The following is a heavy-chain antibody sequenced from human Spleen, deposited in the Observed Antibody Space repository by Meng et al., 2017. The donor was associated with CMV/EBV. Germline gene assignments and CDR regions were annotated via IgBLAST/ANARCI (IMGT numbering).Heavy chain of an antibody. Sequence: GESLKISCAASGFPFSNYWMTWVRQAPGKGLDWVANIKQDGSEKYYVDSLKGRFTISRDNAKNSLYLQMNSLRAEDTAVYYCARDVVEGGAPNWFDPWGQGTLVTVSS. D-gene: IGHD2-21*01. CDR3: ARDVVEGGAPNWFDP. V-gene: IGHV3-7*01. CDR1: GFPFSNYW. CDR2: IKQDGSEK. J-gene: IGHJ5*02.